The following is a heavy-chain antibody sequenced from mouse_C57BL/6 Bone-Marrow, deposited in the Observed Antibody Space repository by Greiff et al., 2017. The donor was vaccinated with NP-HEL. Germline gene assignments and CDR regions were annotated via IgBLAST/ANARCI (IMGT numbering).Heavy chain of an antibody. J-gene: IGHJ4*01. CDR1: GYTFTSYW. V-gene: IGHV1-5*01. CDR3: TRISHYDGYYSYAMDY. D-gene: IGHD2-3*01. CDR2: IYPGNSDT. Sequence: EVQLQQSGTVLARPGASVKMSCKTSGYTFTSYWMHWVKQRPGQGLEWIGAIYPGNSDTSYNQTFKGKAKLTAVTSASTAYMELSSLTNEDSAVYYCTRISHYDGYYSYAMDYWGQGTSVTVSS.